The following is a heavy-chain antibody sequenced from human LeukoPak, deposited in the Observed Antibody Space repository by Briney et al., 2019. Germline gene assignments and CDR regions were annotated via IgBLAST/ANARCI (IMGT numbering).Heavy chain of an antibody. CDR3: AREIYGRFDY. J-gene: IGHJ4*02. D-gene: IGHD4-17*01. CDR2: IIPILGIA. V-gene: IGHV1-69*04. CDR1: GGTFSSYA. Sequence: SVKVSCKASGGTFSSYAISWVRQAPGQGLEWMGRIIPILGIANYAQKFQGRVTITADKSTSTAYMELRSLRFDDTAVYYCAREIYGRFDYWGQGTLVT.